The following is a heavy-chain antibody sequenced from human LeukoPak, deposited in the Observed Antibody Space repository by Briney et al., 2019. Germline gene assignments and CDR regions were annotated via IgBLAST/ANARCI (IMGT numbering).Heavy chain of an antibody. V-gene: IGHV1-2*02. D-gene: IGHD1-26*01. CDR1: GYTFTGYY. Sequence: ASVKVSCKASGYTFTGYYMHWVRQAPGQGLEWTGWINPNSGGTNYAQNFQGRVTMTRDTSISTAYMELSRLRFDDTAVYYCARDRAGSGSYSNGMDVWGQGTTVTVSS. J-gene: IGHJ6*02. CDR2: INPNSGGT. CDR3: ARDRAGSGSYSNGMDV.